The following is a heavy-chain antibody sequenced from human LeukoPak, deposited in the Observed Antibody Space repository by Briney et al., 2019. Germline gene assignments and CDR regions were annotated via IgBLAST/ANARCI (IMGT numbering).Heavy chain of an antibody. CDR3: ANGNRCTSPNCLGYYYFYMDV. CDR1: GFTFSNYA. Sequence: GGALRLSCPACGFTFSNYAMNWGRQAPGRGLGWVASFSGSGGSTYHADSVKGRFTISRDNSKNTLYLQMNSLRLEDTAVYYCANGNRCTSPNCLGYYYFYMDVWGKGTTVTVSS. J-gene: IGHJ6*03. CDR2: FSGSGGST. V-gene: IGHV3-23*01. D-gene: IGHD2-8*01.